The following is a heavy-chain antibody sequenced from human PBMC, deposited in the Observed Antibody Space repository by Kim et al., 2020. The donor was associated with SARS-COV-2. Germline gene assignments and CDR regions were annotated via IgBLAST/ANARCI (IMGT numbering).Heavy chain of an antibody. CDR1: GGSFSGYY. Sequence: SETLSLTCAVYGGSFSGYYWSWIRQPPGKGLEWIGEINHSGSTNYNPSLKSRVTISVDTSKNQFSLKLSSVTAADTAVYYCARGLSLRYFDWLSPFDIWGQGTMVTVSS. CDR3: ARGLSLRYFDWLSPFDI. D-gene: IGHD3-9*01. J-gene: IGHJ3*02. CDR2: INHSGST. V-gene: IGHV4-34*01.